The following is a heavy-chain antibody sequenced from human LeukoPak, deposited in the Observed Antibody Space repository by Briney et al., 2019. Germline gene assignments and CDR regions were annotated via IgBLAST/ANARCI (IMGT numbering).Heavy chain of an antibody. CDR3: ARGTYCCDSSGYYAYFDY. CDR2: IKQEVSQK. V-gene: IGHV3-7*01. D-gene: IGHD3-22*01. Sequence: GGSLRLAWAASGFTFNSYWISWARQAPGRGLECVANIKQEVSQKYYVDSVKGRFTIARDNANNSVYLQMNSLRDEDTAVYYCARGTYCCDSSGYYAYFDYWGQGTLVTVSS. CDR1: GFTFNSYW. J-gene: IGHJ4*02.